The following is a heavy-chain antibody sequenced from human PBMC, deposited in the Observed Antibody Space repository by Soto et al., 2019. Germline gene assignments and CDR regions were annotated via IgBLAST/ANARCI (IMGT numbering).Heavy chain of an antibody. J-gene: IGHJ4*02. Sequence: QVPLVQSGAEVKKPGASVKVSCKASGYTFTSYAMHWVRQAPGQRLEWMGWINAGNGNTKYSQKFQGRVTITRDTSASTAYMELSSLRSEDTAVYYCARDLRTTVVTPNFDYWGQGTLVTVSS. CDR2: INAGNGNT. D-gene: IGHD4-17*01. V-gene: IGHV1-3*01. CDR1: GYTFTSYA. CDR3: ARDLRTTVVTPNFDY.